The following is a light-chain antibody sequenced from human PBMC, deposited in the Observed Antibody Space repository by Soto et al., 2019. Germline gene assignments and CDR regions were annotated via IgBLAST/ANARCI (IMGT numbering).Light chain of an antibody. CDR1: QTISSW. CDR3: QHYNSYSEA. Sequence: DIQITQSPSTLSGSVGDRVTITCRASQTISSWLAWYQQKKGKPPKILIYKASTLKSGVPSRFSGSGSGTEFTLTISRLQPDDFSTYYCQHYNSYSEAFGQGTKVDI. CDR2: KAS. J-gene: IGKJ1*01. V-gene: IGKV1-5*03.